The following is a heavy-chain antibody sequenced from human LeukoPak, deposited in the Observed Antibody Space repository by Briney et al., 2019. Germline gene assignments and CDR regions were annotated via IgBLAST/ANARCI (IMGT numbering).Heavy chain of an antibody. D-gene: IGHD2-15*01. Sequence: PSETLSLTCVVSGGSISSDSYSWSWIRQPPGKGLEWIGYIYHSGSTCYSPSLKSRVTISIDTSKNQFSLRLNSVTVADTAVYYCARVVGNCSGGNCFSNWFDPWGQGTLVTVSS. J-gene: IGHJ5*02. CDR3: ARVVGNCSGGNCFSNWFDP. CDR2: IYHSGST. CDR1: GGSISSDSYS. V-gene: IGHV4-30-2*01.